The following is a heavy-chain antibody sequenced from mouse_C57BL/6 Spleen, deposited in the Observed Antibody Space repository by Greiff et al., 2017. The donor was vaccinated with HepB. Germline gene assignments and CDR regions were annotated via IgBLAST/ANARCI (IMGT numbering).Heavy chain of an antibody. V-gene: IGHV1-64*01. CDR1: GYTFTSYW. D-gene: IGHD1-1*01. J-gene: IGHJ3*01. CDR3: ARSLDYYCSSYSVFAY. Sequence: VQLQQSGAELVKPGASVKLSCKASGYTFTSYWMHWVKQRPGQGLEWIGMIHPSSGSTNYNEKFKSKATLTVDKSYSTAYMQLSSLTYEDSAVYYCARSLDYYCSSYSVFAYWGQGTLVTVSA. CDR2: IHPSSGST.